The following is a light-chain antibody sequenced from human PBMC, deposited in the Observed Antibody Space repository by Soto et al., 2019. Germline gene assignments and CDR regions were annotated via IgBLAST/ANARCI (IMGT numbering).Light chain of an antibody. Sequence: EIVLTHSPGTLSLSPGERAIFSCRASQSVSRNYLAWYQQKPGQAPRLLIYGASSRATGIPDRVTGSGSGTDFTLTISRLEPEDIAVYYCQQYSISPITFGQGTRLEIK. CDR3: QQYSISPIT. V-gene: IGKV3-20*01. CDR2: GAS. J-gene: IGKJ5*01. CDR1: QSVSRNY.